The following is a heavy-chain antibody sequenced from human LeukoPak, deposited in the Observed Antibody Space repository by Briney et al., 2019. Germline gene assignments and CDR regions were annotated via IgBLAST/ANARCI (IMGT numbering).Heavy chain of an antibody. CDR1: GYTFSSYA. Sequence: QSGGSLRLSCAASGYTFSSYAMPWVRQARGKGGEWVAVISYDRSNKSYADSVKGRFTISRDNSKNTLYLQMNSLRAEDTAVYYCARGSGFADYWGQGTLVTVSS. J-gene: IGHJ4*02. CDR2: ISYDRSNK. D-gene: IGHD3-22*01. CDR3: ARGSGFADY. V-gene: IGHV3-30-3*01.